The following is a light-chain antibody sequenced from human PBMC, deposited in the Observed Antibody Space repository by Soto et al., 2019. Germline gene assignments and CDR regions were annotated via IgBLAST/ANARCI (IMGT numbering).Light chain of an antibody. V-gene: IGLV2-11*01. CDR3: CSYAGSSSVV. CDR2: DVS. J-gene: IGLJ2*01. CDR1: SSDVGGYNY. Sequence: QSALTQPRSVSGSPGQSVTISCTGTSSDVGGYNYVSWYQQHLGKAPKLMIYDVSKRPSGVPDRFSGSKSGNTASLTISGLQAEDEAYYYFCSYAGSSSVVFGGGTKVTVL.